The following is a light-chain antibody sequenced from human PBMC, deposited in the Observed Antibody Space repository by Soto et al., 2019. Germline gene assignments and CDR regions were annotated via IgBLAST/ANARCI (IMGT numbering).Light chain of an antibody. CDR1: QSVSST. Sequence: EIVMTQSPATLSVSPGERATLSCSASQSVSSTLAWYQQKPGQAPRLLIYGASTSATGIPARFSGSGSGTEFTLTISSLQSEALAVYYCQQYNNWRHTFGQGTKLEIK. CDR2: GAS. J-gene: IGKJ2*01. V-gene: IGKV3-15*01. CDR3: QQYNNWRHT.